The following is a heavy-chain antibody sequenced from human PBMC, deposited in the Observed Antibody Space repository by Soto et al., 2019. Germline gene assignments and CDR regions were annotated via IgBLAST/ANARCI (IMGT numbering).Heavy chain of an antibody. Sequence: QVQLQESGPGLVKPSQTLSLTCTVSGGSISSGGYYWSWIRQHPGKGLEWIGYIYYSGSTYYNPSLKSRATISVDTSKNQFSLKLSSVTAADTAVYYCARFVDHSYYFDYWGQGTLVTVSS. CDR3: ARFVDHSYYFDY. D-gene: IGHD5-12*01. CDR1: GGSISSGGYY. V-gene: IGHV4-31*03. J-gene: IGHJ4*02. CDR2: IYYSGST.